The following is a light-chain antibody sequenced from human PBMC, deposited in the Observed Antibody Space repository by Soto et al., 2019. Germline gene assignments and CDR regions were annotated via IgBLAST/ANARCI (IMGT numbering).Light chain of an antibody. J-gene: IGLJ1*01. Sequence: QSVLTQPPSASGTPGQRVTISCSGSSSNIGTNTVNWYLQLPGTAPKLLIYNNNQRPSGVPERFSGSKSGTSASLAISGLRSEDEADYHCAAWDDSLNGFYVFGSGTKLTVL. V-gene: IGLV1-44*01. CDR1: SSNIGTNT. CDR2: NNN. CDR3: AAWDDSLNGFYV.